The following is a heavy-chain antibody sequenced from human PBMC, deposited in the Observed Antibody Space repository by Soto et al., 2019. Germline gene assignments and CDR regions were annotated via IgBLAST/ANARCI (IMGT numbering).Heavy chain of an antibody. V-gene: IGHV2-5*02. CDR3: AHRVLRTVFGLVTTTAIYFAL. Sequence: QITLNESGPTQVKPRQTLTLTCTFSGFSLTTSGVGVGWIRQSPVKAPEWLALIYWDDDKRYSPSLKSRLTITKDTSKNQVVMTMADLDPADTATYYCAHRVLRTVFGLVTTTAIYFALWGQGTPVAVSS. J-gene: IGHJ4*02. CDR1: GFSLTTSGVG. D-gene: IGHD3-3*01. CDR2: IYWDDDK.